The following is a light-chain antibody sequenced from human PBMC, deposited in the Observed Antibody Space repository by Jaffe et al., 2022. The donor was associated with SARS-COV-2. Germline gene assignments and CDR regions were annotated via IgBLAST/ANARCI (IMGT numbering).Light chain of an antibody. CDR1: QSISSW. CDR2: KAS. CDR3: QHYDSYPWT. Sequence: DIQMTQSPSTLSASVGDRVTITCRASQSISSWLAWYQQRPGKAPKLLIYKASSLESGVPSRFSGSGFGTEFTLTISRLQPDDFATYYCQHYDSYPWTFGQGTKVEIK. V-gene: IGKV1-5*03. J-gene: IGKJ1*01.